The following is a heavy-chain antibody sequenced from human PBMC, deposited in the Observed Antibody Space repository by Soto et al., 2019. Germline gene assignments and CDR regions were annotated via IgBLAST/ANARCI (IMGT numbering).Heavy chain of an antibody. D-gene: IGHD3-10*01. Sequence: QVQLQESGPGLVKPSETLSLTCTVSGGSVSSGSYYWSWIRQPPGKGLEWIAYIHYSGSTNYSPSLKSRVTISVDTSKNQFSLNLRSVTAADTAVYYCATGFKKINPKYSLVRGAHAFDIWGQGTMVTVSS. CDR1: GGSVSSGSYY. CDR3: ATGFKKINPKYSLVRGAHAFDI. V-gene: IGHV4-61*01. CDR2: IHYSGST. J-gene: IGHJ3*02.